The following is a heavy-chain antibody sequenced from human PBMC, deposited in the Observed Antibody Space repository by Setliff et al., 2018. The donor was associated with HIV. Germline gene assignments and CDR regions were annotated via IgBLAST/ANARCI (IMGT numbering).Heavy chain of an antibody. CDR1: GFTFSTFA. CDR2: ISYDGSRT. Sequence: LRLSCVASGFTFSTFAMRWVRQAPGKGLEWVSVISYDGSRTFYADSVKGRFTISRDNSKNTLYMQMSSLRAEDTAVYYCAKTLPTFSTYNWYFDLWGRGTLVTVSS. J-gene: IGHJ2*01. CDR3: AKTLPTFSTYNWYFDL. D-gene: IGHD3-16*01. V-gene: IGHV3-30*07.